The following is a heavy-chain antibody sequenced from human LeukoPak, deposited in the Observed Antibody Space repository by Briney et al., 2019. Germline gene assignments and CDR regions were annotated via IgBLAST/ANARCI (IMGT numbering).Heavy chain of an antibody. V-gene: IGHV3-30*18. J-gene: IGHJ3*02. D-gene: IGHD6-19*01. Sequence: RGGSLRLSCAASGFTFSSYGMHWVRQAPGKGLEWVAVISYDGSNKYYADSVKGRFTISRDNSKNTLYLQMNSLRAEDTAVYYCAKGGGGSGWDDAFDIWGQGTMVTVSS. CDR1: GFTFSSYG. CDR2: ISYDGSNK. CDR3: AKGGGGSGWDDAFDI.